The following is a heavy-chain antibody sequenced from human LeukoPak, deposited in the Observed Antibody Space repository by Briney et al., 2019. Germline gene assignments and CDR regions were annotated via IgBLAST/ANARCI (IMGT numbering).Heavy chain of an antibody. CDR1: GGSISSSSYY. D-gene: IGHD1-26*01. J-gene: IGHJ4*02. Sequence: PWGTLSLTCTVSGGSISSSSYYWGWIRQPPGKGLEWIGSIYYSGSTYYNPSLKSRVTISVDTSKNQFSLKLSSVTAADTAVYYCARHSHSGSYYQYWGQGTLVTVSS. CDR2: IYYSGST. CDR3: ARHSHSGSYYQY. V-gene: IGHV4-39*01.